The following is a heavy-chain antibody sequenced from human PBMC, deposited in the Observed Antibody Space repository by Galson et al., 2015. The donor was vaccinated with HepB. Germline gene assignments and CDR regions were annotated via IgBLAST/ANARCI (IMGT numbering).Heavy chain of an antibody. CDR3: GRLGDLSGYTSS. J-gene: IGHJ4*02. Sequence: SLRLSCAASGFTFSGSAIHWVRQASGKGPEWVGHIRSKANNYATTYVPSLKGRFIISRDDSKNTAYLHMNSLKIEDTAVYYCGRLGDLSGYTSSWGQGTLVTVSS. D-gene: IGHD6-13*01. CDR1: GFTFSGSA. CDR2: IRSKANNYAT. V-gene: IGHV3-73*01.